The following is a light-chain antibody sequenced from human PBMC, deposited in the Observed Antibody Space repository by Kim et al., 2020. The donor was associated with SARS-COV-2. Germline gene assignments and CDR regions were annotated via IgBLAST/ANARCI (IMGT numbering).Light chain of an antibody. CDR3: ETWDSRV. J-gene: IGLJ3*02. Sequence: LGSSVKLTCTLSSVHSSYIVAWHQQRPGKAPRYLMNLEGSGSYNKGSGVPDRFSGSSSGADRYLTISNRQSEDEADYYCETWDSRVFGGGTQLTVL. V-gene: IGLV4-60*03. CDR2: LEGSGSY. CDR1: SVHSSYI.